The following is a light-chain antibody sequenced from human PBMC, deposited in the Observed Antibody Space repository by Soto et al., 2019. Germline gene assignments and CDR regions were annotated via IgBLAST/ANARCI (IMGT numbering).Light chain of an antibody. CDR2: TAT. Sequence: DIRMSQSPASVSSCWGDRVTITCRASRTISTYLNWYQQKPGEVPKLLIYTATSLQDGVPSRFSGSGSGTDFTLTITTLQPEDFATYYCQQSYGTPMTFGQGTRLEIK. V-gene: IGKV1-39*01. CDR1: RTISTY. J-gene: IGKJ5*01. CDR3: QQSYGTPMT.